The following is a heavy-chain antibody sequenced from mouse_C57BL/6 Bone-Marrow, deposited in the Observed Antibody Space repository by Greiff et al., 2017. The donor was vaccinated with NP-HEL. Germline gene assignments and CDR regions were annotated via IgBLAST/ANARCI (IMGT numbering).Heavy chain of an antibody. CDR1: GFTFSNYW. CDR3: TGSPFAY. J-gene: IGHJ3*01. CDR2: IRLKSDNYAT. Sequence: EVMLVESGGGLVQPGGSMKLSCVASGFTFSNYWMNWVRQSPEKGLEWVAQIRLKSDNYATHYAESVKGRFTISRDDSKSSVYLQMNNVRAEDTGIYYCTGSPFAYWGQGTLVTVSA. V-gene: IGHV6-3*01.